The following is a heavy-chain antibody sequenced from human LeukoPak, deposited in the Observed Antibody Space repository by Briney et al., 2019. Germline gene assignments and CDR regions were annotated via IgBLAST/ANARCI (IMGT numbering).Heavy chain of an antibody. CDR1: GFTFSYYT. CDR2: ISSTGRDI. J-gene: IGHJ5*02. V-gene: IGHV3-21*04. Sequence: PGGSLRLSCAASGFTFSYYTMNWVRQAPGKGLEWVSFISSTGRDIYYADSMRGRFSISRDNANNSLFLQIGGLRSEDTAVYYCAREAITIFGVVRTQTTYGPHRFDPWGQGTLVTVSS. D-gene: IGHD3-3*01. CDR3: AREAITIFGVVRTQTTYGPHRFDP.